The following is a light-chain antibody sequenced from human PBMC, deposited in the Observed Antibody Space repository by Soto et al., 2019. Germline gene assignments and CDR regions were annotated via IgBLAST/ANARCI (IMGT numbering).Light chain of an antibody. CDR2: RNN. J-gene: IGLJ1*01. Sequence: SVLTQPPSVSGAPGQRVTISCTGSSSNIGAGYVVHWYQQLPGTAPTNLLYRNNQRPSGVPDRFSGSKSGTSASLVISGLRSEDEAEYYCAAWDDSLGGFYVFGTGTKVTVL. CDR1: SSNIGAGYV. V-gene: IGLV1-47*01. CDR3: AAWDDSLGGFYV.